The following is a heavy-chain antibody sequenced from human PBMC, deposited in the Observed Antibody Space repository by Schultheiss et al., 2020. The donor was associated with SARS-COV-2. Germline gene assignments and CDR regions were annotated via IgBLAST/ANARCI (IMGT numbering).Heavy chain of an antibody. CDR2: IDWDDDK. D-gene: IGHD3-16*01. CDR3: ARIPTTPGGEYDY. Sequence: QTLSLTCTFSGFSLTTSGVCVSWIRQPPGKALEWLARIDWDDDKFYSTSLETRLTISKDTSKNQVVLTMTNMDPVDTATYYCARIPTTPGGEYDYWGQGTLVTVSS. CDR1: GFSLTTSGVC. V-gene: IGHV2-70*16. J-gene: IGHJ4*02.